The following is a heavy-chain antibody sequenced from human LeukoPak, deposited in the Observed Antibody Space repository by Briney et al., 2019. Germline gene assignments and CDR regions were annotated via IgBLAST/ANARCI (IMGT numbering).Heavy chain of an antibody. Sequence: ASVKVSCKASGYTFTTYDINWVRQATGQGLEWMGWMNPNSGNTGYAQKFQGRVTMTRNTSISTAYMELSSLRSEDTAVYYCARGTRITIFGVGAEGYWGQGTLVTVSS. CDR1: GYTFTTYD. CDR3: ARGTRITIFGVGAEGY. D-gene: IGHD3-3*01. J-gene: IGHJ4*02. V-gene: IGHV1-8*01. CDR2: MNPNSGNT.